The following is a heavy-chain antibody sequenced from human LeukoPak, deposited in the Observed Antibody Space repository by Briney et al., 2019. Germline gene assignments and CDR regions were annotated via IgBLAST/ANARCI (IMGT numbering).Heavy chain of an antibody. Sequence: ASVNVSCKASGYTFTSYYMHWVRQAPGQGLEWMGMINPSGGSTGYAQKFQGRVTMTRDMSTSTVYMELSSLRSEDTAVFYCARRAQVERRHSQFDYWGQGTLVTVSS. D-gene: IGHD1-1*01. V-gene: IGHV1-46*01. CDR1: GYTFTSYY. J-gene: IGHJ4*02. CDR3: ARRAQVERRHSQFDY. CDR2: INPSGGST.